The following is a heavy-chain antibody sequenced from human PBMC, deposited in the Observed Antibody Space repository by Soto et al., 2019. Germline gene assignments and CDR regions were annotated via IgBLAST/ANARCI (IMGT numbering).Heavy chain of an antibody. V-gene: IGHV2-5*02. CDR1: GFSLTTSGVG. CDR2: IYWDDDK. D-gene: IGHD3-3*01. Sequence: QITLNESGPTQVKPRQTLTLTCTFSGFSLTTSGVGVGWIRQSPGKAPEWLALIYWDDDKRYSPSWTSRLNITQETSKNKVVLTMADLDPADTATYYCAHRVLRTVFGLVTTTAIYFDSWGQGTPVAISS. J-gene: IGHJ4*02. CDR3: AHRVLRTVFGLVTTTAIYFDS.